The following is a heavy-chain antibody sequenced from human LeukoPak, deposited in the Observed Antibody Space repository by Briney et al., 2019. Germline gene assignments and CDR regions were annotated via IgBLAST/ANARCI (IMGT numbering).Heavy chain of an antibody. CDR1: GFTFSNYN. D-gene: IGHD3-10*01. CDR3: ARDRDEYFDY. V-gene: IGHV3-48*04. CDR2: ISGGSITI. J-gene: IGHJ4*02. Sequence: GGSLRLSCAASGFTFSNYNMNWVRQAPGKGLEWLSYISGGSITIYYADSVKGRFTISRDNAKNSLYLQMNSLRAEDTAVYYCARDRDEYFDYWGQGTLVTVSS.